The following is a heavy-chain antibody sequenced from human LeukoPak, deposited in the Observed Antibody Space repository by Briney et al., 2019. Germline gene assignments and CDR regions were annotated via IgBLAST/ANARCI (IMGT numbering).Heavy chain of an antibody. J-gene: IGHJ4*02. CDR1: GGSISSYY. Sequence: SETLSLTCTVSGGSISSYYWSWIRQPPGKGLEWIGYFYYSGSTDYNPSLKSRVTISVDTSKNQFSLKLSSVTAADTAVYYCARSYCGGDCYSSYFDYWGQGTLVTVSS. V-gene: IGHV4-59*01. CDR2: FYYSGST. CDR3: ARSYCGGDCYSSYFDY. D-gene: IGHD2-21*02.